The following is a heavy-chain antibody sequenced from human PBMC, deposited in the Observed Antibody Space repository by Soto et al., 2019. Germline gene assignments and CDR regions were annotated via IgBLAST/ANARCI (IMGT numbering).Heavy chain of an antibody. Sequence: PGGSLRLSCAASGFTFSSYAMHWVRQAPGKGLEWVAVISYDGSNKYYADSVKGRFTISRDNSKNTLYLQMNSLRAEDTAVYYCARGGYYDSSGYYSHKGYFDYWGQGTLVTVSS. J-gene: IGHJ4*02. CDR3: ARGGYYDSSGYYSHKGYFDY. D-gene: IGHD3-22*01. CDR2: ISYDGSNK. CDR1: GFTFSSYA. V-gene: IGHV3-30-3*01.